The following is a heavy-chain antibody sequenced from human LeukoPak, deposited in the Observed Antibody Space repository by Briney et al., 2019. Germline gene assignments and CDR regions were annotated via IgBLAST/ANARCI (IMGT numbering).Heavy chain of an antibody. V-gene: IGHV5-51*01. Sequence: GESLKISCKGSGFSFTSYWIGWVRQMPGKGLEWMGIIYPGDSDTIYSPSFQGQVTISADKSDSTAYLQWNSLKASDTAMYYCARRSAGYQLWFFDLWGRGTLVTVSS. CDR2: IYPGDSDT. J-gene: IGHJ2*01. CDR1: GFSFTSYW. CDR3: ARRSAGYQLWFFDL. D-gene: IGHD2-2*01.